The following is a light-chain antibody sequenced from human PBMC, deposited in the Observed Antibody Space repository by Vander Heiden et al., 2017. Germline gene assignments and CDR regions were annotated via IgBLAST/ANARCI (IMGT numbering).Light chain of an antibody. CDR1: KLGNKY. CDR2: QDN. V-gene: IGLV3-1*01. Sequence: SYVLTQPPSVSVSPGQTASITCPGDKLGNKYACWYQHKPGQSPVLVIYQDNKRPSGIPERFSGSNSGNTATLTISGTQAMDEADYYCQAWDSSTGVFGGGTKLTVL. CDR3: QAWDSSTGV. J-gene: IGLJ2*01.